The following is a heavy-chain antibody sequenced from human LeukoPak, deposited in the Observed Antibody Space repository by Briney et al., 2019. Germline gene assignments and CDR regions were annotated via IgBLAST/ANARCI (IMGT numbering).Heavy chain of an antibody. D-gene: IGHD2-2*01. Sequence: GESLKISCKGSGYSFTSYWIGWVRQMPGKGLEWMGIIYPGDSDTRYSPSFQGQVTISADKPISTAYLQWSSLKASDTAMYYCAGCSSTSHDAFDIWGQGTMVTVSS. CDR2: IYPGDSDT. V-gene: IGHV5-51*04. CDR3: AGCSSTSHDAFDI. CDR1: GYSFTSYW. J-gene: IGHJ3*02.